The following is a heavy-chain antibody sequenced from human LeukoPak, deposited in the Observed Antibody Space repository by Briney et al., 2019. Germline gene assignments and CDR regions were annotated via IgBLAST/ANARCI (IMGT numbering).Heavy chain of an antibody. V-gene: IGHV3-74*01. J-gene: IGHJ2*01. Sequence: GGSLRLSCAASGFSFSSYVMHWVRQAPGKGLTWVSRISHDGTDTNYADSVRGRFTISRDNARNTLYLQMNSLRDDDTAVYYCSRDVNFLFFDVWGRGTPVTVSP. CDR3: SRDVNFLFFDV. CDR1: GFSFSSYV. CDR2: ISHDGTDT. D-gene: IGHD5-24*01.